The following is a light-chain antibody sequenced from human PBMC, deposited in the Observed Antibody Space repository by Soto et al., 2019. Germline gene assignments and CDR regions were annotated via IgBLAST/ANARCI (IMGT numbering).Light chain of an antibody. CDR2: KAS. Sequence: DIQMTQSPSTLSASVGDRVTITCRASQSISVWLAWYQQKAGKAPNLLIYKASRLESGVPSRFSGSGSETEFTLTISGLQPGDSATYYCQQYNSYSPKFGQGTKVE. CDR3: QQYNSYSPK. CDR1: QSISVW. J-gene: IGKJ1*01. V-gene: IGKV1-5*03.